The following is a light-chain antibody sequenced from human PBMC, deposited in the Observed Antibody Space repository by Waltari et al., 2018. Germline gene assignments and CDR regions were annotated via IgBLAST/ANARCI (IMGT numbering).Light chain of an antibody. J-gene: IGLJ2*01. CDR3: SSYTSSNTPYVV. CDR1: STDAGGYNY. CDR2: DVS. V-gene: IGLV2-14*03. Sequence: QSALTQPAPVSGSPGPSTTTPCPRTSTDAGGYNYVPWYQQHPGKAPKRMIYDVSNRPSGVSNRFSGSKSGNTASLTISGLQAEDEADYYCSSYTSSNTPYVVFGGGTKLTVL.